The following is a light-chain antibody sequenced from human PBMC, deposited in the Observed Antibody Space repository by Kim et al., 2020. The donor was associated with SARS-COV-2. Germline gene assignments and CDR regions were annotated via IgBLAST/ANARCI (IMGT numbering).Light chain of an antibody. J-gene: IGLJ3*02. CDR1: SSNIGAGYH. V-gene: IGLV1-40*01. CDR2: GNS. Sequence: SVTISCTGSSSNIGAGYHVHWYQQLPGTAPKLLIYGNSNRPSGVPDRFSGSKSGTSASLAITGLQAEDEADFYCQSYDSSMRSVVFGGGTQLTVL. CDR3: QSYDSSMRSVV.